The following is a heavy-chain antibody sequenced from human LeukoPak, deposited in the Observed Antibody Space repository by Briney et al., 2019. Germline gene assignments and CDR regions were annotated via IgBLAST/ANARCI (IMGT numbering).Heavy chain of an antibody. CDR1: GYTFITYY. J-gene: IGHJ4*02. Sequence: GASVKVSCKASGYTFITYYMHWVRQALGQGLEWMGIINPSGGSTSYAQKFQGRVTMTRDTSTSTVYMELSSLRSEDTAVYYCARDLDSSGWFGGFDYWGQGTLVTVSS. CDR2: INPSGGST. D-gene: IGHD6-19*01. V-gene: IGHV1-46*01. CDR3: ARDLDSSGWFGGFDY.